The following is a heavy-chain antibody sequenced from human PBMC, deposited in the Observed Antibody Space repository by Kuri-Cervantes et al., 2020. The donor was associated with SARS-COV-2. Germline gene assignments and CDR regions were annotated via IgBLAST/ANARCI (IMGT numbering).Heavy chain of an antibody. J-gene: IGHJ6*02. Sequence: VKVSCKASGYTFTSYGISWVRQAPGQGLEWMGWISAYNGNTNYAQKLQGRVTMTTDTSTSTAYMELRSLRSDDTAVYYCARVSSRSSSWFSYYYYGMDVWGQGTTVTVSS. D-gene: IGHD6-13*01. CDR3: ARVSSRSSSWFSYYYYGMDV. CDR1: GYTFTSYG. V-gene: IGHV1-18*01. CDR2: ISAYNGNT.